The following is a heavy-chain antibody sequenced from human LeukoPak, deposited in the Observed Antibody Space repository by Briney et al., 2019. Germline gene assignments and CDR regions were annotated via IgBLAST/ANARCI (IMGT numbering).Heavy chain of an antibody. Sequence: GGSLRLSCAASGFTFSSYGMHWVRQAPGKGLEWVAFIRYDGSNKYYADSVKGRFTISRDNSKNTLYLQMNSLRAEDTAVYYCAREYYDYVWGSYRWYYFDYWGQGTLVTVSS. CDR1: GFTFSSYG. J-gene: IGHJ4*02. CDR2: IRYDGSNK. CDR3: AREYYDYVWGSYRWYYFDY. D-gene: IGHD3-16*02. V-gene: IGHV3-30*02.